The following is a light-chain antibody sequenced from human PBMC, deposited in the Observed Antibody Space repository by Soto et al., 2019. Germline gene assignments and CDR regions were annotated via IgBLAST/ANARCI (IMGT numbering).Light chain of an antibody. V-gene: IGLV2-14*01. CDR3: SSYTSSSLYV. Sequence: QSALTQPASVSGSPGQSITISCTGTNSDVGGYSYVSWYQQLPGKAPKLMIYDVSDRPSGVSNRFSGSKSGNTASLTISGLQAEDEADYYCSSYTSSSLYVFGTGTKLTVL. CDR2: DVS. CDR1: NSDVGGYSY. J-gene: IGLJ1*01.